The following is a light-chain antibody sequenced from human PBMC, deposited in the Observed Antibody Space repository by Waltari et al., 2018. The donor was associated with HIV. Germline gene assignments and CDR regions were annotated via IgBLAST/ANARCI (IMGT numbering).Light chain of an antibody. V-gene: IGLV2-14*01. Sequence: QSALTQPASVSGSPGQSITISCTGTGSDLRAYNSVSWYQHHPGTAPKVVIYEISNRPSGVSSRFSGSISANTASLTISGLQAEDEADYFCTSYISSASPEFGGGTKVTVL. J-gene: IGLJ2*01. CDR3: TSYISSASPE. CDR2: EIS. CDR1: GSDLRAYNS.